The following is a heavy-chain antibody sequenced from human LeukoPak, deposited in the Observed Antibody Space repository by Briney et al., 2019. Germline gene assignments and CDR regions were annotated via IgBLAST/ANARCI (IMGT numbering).Heavy chain of an antibody. Sequence: GGSLRLSCAASGFTFSSYAMSWVRQAPGKGLEWVSAISGSGGSTYYADSVKGRFTISRDNAKNSLYLQMNSLRVEDTAIYYCARDPYNGAYSEGYYYYYMDVWGNGTTVTVSS. CDR2: ISGSGGST. J-gene: IGHJ6*03. CDR1: GFTFSSYA. D-gene: IGHD1-1*01. CDR3: ARDPYNGAYSEGYYYYYMDV. V-gene: IGHV3-23*01.